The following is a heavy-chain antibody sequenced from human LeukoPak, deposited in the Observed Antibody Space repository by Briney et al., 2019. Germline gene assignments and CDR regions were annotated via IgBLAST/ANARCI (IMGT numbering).Heavy chain of an antibody. J-gene: IGHJ4*02. CDR2: SGTRSGTK. D-gene: IGHD3-16*02. Sequence: GGSLRLSCAASGFTLSSLAMHWVRQAPGKGLEWVSSSGTRSGTKYYADSVMGRFTISRDSAMHSVSLQINSLRAEDTAVYYCLLQMTYGELSDPDFRGQGTLVTVSS. CDR3: LLQMTYGELSDPDF. CDR1: GFTLSSLA. V-gene: IGHV3-21*01.